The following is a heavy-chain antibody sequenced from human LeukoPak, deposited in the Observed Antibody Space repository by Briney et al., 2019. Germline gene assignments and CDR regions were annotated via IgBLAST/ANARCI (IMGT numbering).Heavy chain of an antibody. CDR2: IIPILGIA. Sequence: SVKVSCKASGYTFTGYYMHWVRQAPGQGLEWMGRIIPILGIANYAQKFQGRVMITADKSTSTAYMELSSLRSEDTAVYYCARGLQWLVPVYFDYWGQGTLVTVSS. D-gene: IGHD6-19*01. J-gene: IGHJ4*02. CDR3: ARGLQWLVPVYFDY. V-gene: IGHV1-69*04. CDR1: GYTFTGYY.